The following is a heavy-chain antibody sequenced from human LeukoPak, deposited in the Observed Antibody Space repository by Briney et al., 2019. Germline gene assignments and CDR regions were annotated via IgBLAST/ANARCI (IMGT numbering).Heavy chain of an antibody. V-gene: IGHV1-18*01. Sequence: PGASVNVSCKASGYTFTNFGISWVRQAPGQGLEWMGWISAYNGNTNYAQRLQGRVTMTTDTSTSTAYMELRSLRSDDTAVYYCARDRDYGDYNTQDLFVYWGQGTLVTVSS. J-gene: IGHJ4*01. CDR2: ISAYNGNT. CDR3: ARDRDYGDYNTQDLFVY. CDR1: GYTFTNFG. D-gene: IGHD4-17*01.